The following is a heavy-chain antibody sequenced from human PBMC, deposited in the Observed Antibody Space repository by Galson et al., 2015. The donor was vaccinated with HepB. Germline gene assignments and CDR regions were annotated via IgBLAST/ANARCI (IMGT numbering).Heavy chain of an antibody. V-gene: IGHV3-30*03. D-gene: IGHD2-15*01. CDR3: ARGGFCSGGSCYSMIDY. CDR1: GFTFSSYG. Sequence: SLRLSCAASGFTFSSYGMHWVRQAPGKGLEWVAVISYDGSNKYYADSVKGRFTISRDNSKDTLYLQMNSLRAEDTAVFYCARGGFCSGGSCYSMIDYWGQGTLVTVSS. CDR2: ISYDGSNK. J-gene: IGHJ4*02.